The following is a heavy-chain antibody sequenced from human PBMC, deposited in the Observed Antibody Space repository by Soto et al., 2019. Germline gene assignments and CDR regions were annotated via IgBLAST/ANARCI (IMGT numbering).Heavy chain of an antibody. J-gene: IGHJ4*02. Sequence: PGGSLRLSCVASGLSLNNYAIAWVRHAPGKGLEFVSTIDVLDGAWYSDSVRGRLAISRDVSRNTVYLQMSSLRVEDTAIYFCSDWRAGGPVNLDHWGPGTRVTVSS. V-gene: IGHV3-23*01. CDR3: SDWRAGGPVNLDH. CDR1: GLSLNNYA. CDR2: IDVLDGA. D-gene: IGHD2-15*01.